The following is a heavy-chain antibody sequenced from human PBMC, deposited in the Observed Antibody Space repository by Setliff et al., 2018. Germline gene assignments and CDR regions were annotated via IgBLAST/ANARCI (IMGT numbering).Heavy chain of an antibody. CDR3: ARRGTTAFGF. J-gene: IGHJ4*02. CDR2: ISSGSISTT. D-gene: IGHD4-4*01. V-gene: IGHV3-48*01. CDR1: GFTFSTYS. Sequence: TGGSLRLSCAASGFTFSTYSLIWVRQAPGTGLEWVSYISSGSISTTHYADSVRGRFTVSRDNAKNTLYLEMNNLRAEDSAVYYCARRGTTAFGFWGLGTLVTVSS.